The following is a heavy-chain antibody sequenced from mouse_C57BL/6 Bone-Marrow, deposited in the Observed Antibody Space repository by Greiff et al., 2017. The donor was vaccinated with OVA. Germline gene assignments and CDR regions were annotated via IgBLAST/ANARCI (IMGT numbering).Heavy chain of an antibody. D-gene: IGHD3-3*01. Sequence: EVKVVESEGGLVQPGSSMKLSCTASGFTFSDYYMAWVRQVPEKGLEWVANINSDGSSTYYLDSLKSRFIISRDNAKNILYLQMSSLKSEDTATYYSARGGWDWYFDVWGTGTTVTVSS. V-gene: IGHV5-16*01. CDR1: GFTFSDYY. J-gene: IGHJ1*03. CDR2: INSDGSST. CDR3: ARGGWDWYFDV.